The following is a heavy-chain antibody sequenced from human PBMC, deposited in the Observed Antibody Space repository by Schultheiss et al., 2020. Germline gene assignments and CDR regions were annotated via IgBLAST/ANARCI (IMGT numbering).Heavy chain of an antibody. CDR3: SSRTSRPQSFFMDV. D-gene: IGHD1-14*01. CDR1: GGSITSGPYS. Sequence: SETLSLTCDVSGGSITSGPYSWTWVRQLPGKGLEWLGSIHHGGSTYYNPSLESRVSISLDTWQNQFSLKLTSVTAADTAVYYCSSRTSRPQSFFMDVWDKGTPVTVYS. V-gene: IGHV4-30-2*01. J-gene: IGHJ6*03. CDR2: IHHGGST.